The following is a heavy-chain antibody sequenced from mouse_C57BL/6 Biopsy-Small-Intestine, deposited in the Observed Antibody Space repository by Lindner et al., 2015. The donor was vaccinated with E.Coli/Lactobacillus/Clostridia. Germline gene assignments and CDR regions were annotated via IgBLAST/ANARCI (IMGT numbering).Heavy chain of an antibody. CDR2: INPNSGGI. D-gene: IGHD1-3*01. J-gene: IGHJ1*01. V-gene: IGHV1-84*02. CDR3: ARVPVYNSRTGGQYNYLMDV. Sequence: SVKVSCKASEYTFTDYYIHWVRQAPGQGLEWMGRINPNSGGINYPQKFQGRVTMTRATSISTAYMELSRLTSDDTAVYFCARVPVYNSRTGGQYNYLMDVWGQGTTVTVSS. CDR1: EYTFTDYY.